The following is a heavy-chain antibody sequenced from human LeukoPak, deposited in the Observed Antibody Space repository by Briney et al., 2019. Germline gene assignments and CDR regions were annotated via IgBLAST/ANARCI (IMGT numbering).Heavy chain of an antibody. D-gene: IGHD3-22*01. J-gene: IGHJ4*02. CDR1: GYTFTSYY. CDR2: INPNSGAT. V-gene: IGHV1-2*02. Sequence: ASVMVSCESSGYTFTSYYIHWVRQAPGQGLEWMGWINPNSGATTSAQKFHDTLTMTRDTSINTAYMELRWLRSVDTAVYLCARGSGLPDSNGFHYFDYWGQGTLVTVSS. CDR3: ARGSGLPDSNGFHYFDY.